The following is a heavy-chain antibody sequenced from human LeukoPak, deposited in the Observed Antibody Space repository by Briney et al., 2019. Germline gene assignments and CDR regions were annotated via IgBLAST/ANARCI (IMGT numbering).Heavy chain of an antibody. CDR2: INHSGST. CDR1: GGSFSGYY. J-gene: IGHJ4*02. D-gene: IGHD3-16*02. Sequence: SETLSLTCAVYGGSFSGYYWSWIRQPPGKGLEWIGEINHSGSTNYNPSLKSRVTISVDTSKNQFPLKLSSVTAADTAVYSCARSRYTAHDYWGQGTLVTVSS. V-gene: IGHV4-34*01. CDR3: ARSRYTAHDY.